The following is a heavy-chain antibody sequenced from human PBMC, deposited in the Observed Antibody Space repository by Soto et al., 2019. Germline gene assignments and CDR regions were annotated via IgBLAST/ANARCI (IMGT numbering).Heavy chain of an antibody. CDR3: AVLNSSGWSY. CDR1: GGSFSDYY. J-gene: IGHJ4*02. CDR2: INHSGST. V-gene: IGHV4-34*01. Sequence: SQTLPLTCAVYGGSFSDYYWSWIRQPPGKGLEWIGEINHSGSTNYNPSLKSRVTISVDTSKNQFSLKLSSVTAADTAVYYCAVLNSSGWSYWGQGTLVTVSS. D-gene: IGHD6-19*01.